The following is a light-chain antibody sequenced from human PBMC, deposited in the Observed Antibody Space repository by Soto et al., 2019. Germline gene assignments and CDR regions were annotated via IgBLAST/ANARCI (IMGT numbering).Light chain of an antibody. CDR3: SSYTRTTTLVV. CDR1: SSDVGAYKY. CDR2: EVT. V-gene: IGLV2-14*01. Sequence: QSALTKPASVSGSPGQSITISCTGTSSDVGAYKYVSWYQQLPGTAPKLMIYEVTNRPSGVSNRFSGSKSGNTASLTISGLQAEDEADYYCSSYTRTTTLVVFGTGTKVTVL. J-gene: IGLJ1*01.